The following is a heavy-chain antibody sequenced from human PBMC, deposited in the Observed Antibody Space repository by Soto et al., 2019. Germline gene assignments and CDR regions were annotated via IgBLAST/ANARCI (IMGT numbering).Heavy chain of an antibody. J-gene: IGHJ6*02. Sequence: GGSLRLSCAASGFTLSDHYMDWVRQAPGKGLEWVGRTRNKANSYTTEYAASVKGRFTISRDDSQNSLYLQMNSLKTEDTAVYYCARRAGEHQKSGGYYYDLDVWGLGTTVTGSS. CDR2: TRNKANSYTT. CDR1: GFTLSDHY. D-gene: IGHD7-27*01. CDR3: ARRAGEHQKSGGYYYDLDV. V-gene: IGHV3-72*01.